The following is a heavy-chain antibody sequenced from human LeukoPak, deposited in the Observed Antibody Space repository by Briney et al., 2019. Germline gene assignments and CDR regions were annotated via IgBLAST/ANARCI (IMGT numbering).Heavy chain of an antibody. Sequence: GGSLRLSCAASGFTFSDYYMSWIRQAPGKGLEWVSYISSSGTIYYADSVKGRFTISRDNAKNSLYLQTNSLRAEDTAVYYCAKGLSGSYKLYYYYMDVWGKGTTVTVSS. V-gene: IGHV3-11*04. D-gene: IGHD1-26*01. CDR1: GFTFSDYY. CDR2: ISSSGTI. CDR3: AKGLSGSYKLYYYYMDV. J-gene: IGHJ6*03.